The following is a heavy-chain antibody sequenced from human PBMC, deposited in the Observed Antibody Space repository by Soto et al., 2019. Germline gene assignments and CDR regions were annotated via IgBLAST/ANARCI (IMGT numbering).Heavy chain of an antibody. V-gene: IGHV4-59*01. CDR1: GGSISSYD. CDR3: AREQRYSSSWYSGYYGMDV. Sequence: PSETLSLTCAVSGGSISSYDWSGILQTPGKGLEWIGYIYYSGSTNYNPSLKSRVTISVDTSKNQFSLKLSSVTAADTAVYYCAREQRYSSSWYSGYYGMDVWGQGTTVTVSS. D-gene: IGHD6-13*01. CDR2: IYYSGST. J-gene: IGHJ6*02.